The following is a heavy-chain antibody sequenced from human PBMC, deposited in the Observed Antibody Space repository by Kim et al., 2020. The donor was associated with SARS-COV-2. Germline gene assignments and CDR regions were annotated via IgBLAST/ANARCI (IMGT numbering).Heavy chain of an antibody. Sequence: SLKSRVTISVDTSKNQFSLKLSSVTAADTAVYYCARGPGITMIVVGYFDYWGQGTLVTVSS. J-gene: IGHJ4*02. V-gene: IGHV4-34*01. CDR3: ARGPGITMIVVGYFDY. D-gene: IGHD3-22*01.